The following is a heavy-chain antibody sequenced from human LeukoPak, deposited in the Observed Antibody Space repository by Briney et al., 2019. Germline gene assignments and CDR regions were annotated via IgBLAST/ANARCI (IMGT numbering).Heavy chain of an antibody. CDR1: GFTFSSYA. V-gene: IGHV3-64*01. D-gene: IGHD3/OR15-3a*01. J-gene: IGHJ4*02. Sequence: PGGSLRLSCAASGFTFSSYAMHWVRQAPGKGLEYVSAISSNGGSTYYANSVKGRFTISRDNSKNTLYLQMGSLRAEDMAVYYCARDLDGRDDYWGQGTLVTVSS. CDR3: ARDLDGRDDY. CDR2: ISSNGGST.